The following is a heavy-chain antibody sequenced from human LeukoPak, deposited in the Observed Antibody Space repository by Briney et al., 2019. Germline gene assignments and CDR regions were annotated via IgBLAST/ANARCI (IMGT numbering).Heavy chain of an antibody. V-gene: IGHV3-15*01. CDR3: TRLAMDV. Sequence: GGSLRLSCAASGFTFSNAWMSWVRQAPGKGLEWVGRIKNKIDGGTTDYAAPVKGRFTISRDDSKNTLYLQMNSLKTEDTAVYYCTRLAMDVWGKGTTVTVSS. CDR1: GFTFSNAW. CDR2: IKNKIDGGTT. J-gene: IGHJ6*04.